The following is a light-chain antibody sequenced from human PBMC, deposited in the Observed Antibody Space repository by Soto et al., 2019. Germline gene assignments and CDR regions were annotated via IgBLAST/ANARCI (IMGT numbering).Light chain of an antibody. CDR2: EVN. Sequence: QPVLTQPASASGTPGQSFTISCTGTSGDVRPYDYVSWYQQHPGKAPKLMLYEVNKRPLGVPERFSGSKSGNTASLTVSGLQAEDEADYYCSSYAGSSNPDVFGTGTNVSVL. CDR1: SGDVRPYDY. V-gene: IGLV2-8*01. CDR3: SSYAGSSNPDV. J-gene: IGLJ1*01.